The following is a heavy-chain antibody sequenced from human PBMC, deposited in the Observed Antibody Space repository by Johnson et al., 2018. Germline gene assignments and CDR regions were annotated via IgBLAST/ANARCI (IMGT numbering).Heavy chain of an antibody. CDR2: IRSKANRYAT. D-gene: IGHD3-22*01. Sequence: VQLQESGGGLVQPGGSLKLSCAASGFIFRGSAMHWVRQASGKGLEWVGRIRSKANRYATAYAASVKGRFTIYTDDSKNTAYLQRNSLKPEDTAVYYCTSHRYYYDDINYYPWAFDIWGQGTMVTVSS. V-gene: IGHV3-73*02. CDR1: GFIFRGSA. CDR3: TSHRYYYDDINYYPWAFDI. J-gene: IGHJ3*02.